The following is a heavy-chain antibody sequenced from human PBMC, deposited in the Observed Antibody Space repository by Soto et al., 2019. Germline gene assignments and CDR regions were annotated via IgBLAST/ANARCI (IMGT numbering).Heavy chain of an antibody. CDR2: IYYSGST. V-gene: IGHV4-39*01. CDR1: GGSISSSSYY. CDR3: ARRYPYCSGGSCSPNFDY. D-gene: IGHD2-15*01. Sequence: SETLSLTCTVSGGSISSSSYYWGWIRQPPGKGLEWIGSIYYSGSTYYNPSLKSRVTISVDTPKNQFSLKLSSVTAADTAVYYCARRYPYCSGGSCSPNFDYWGQGTLVTVSS. J-gene: IGHJ4*02.